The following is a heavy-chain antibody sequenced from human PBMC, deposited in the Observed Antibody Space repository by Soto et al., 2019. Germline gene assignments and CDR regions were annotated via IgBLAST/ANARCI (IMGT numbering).Heavy chain of an antibody. Sequence: GASGKVSCKASGGTFSSYAISWVRQAPGQGLEWMGGIIPIFGTANYAQKFQGRVTITADESTSTAYMELSSLRSEDTAVYYCARDNITIFGVVIENYYYGMDVWGQGTTVTVSS. J-gene: IGHJ6*02. CDR2: IIPIFGTA. CDR1: GGTFSSYA. V-gene: IGHV1-69*13. CDR3: ARDNITIFGVVIENYYYGMDV. D-gene: IGHD3-3*01.